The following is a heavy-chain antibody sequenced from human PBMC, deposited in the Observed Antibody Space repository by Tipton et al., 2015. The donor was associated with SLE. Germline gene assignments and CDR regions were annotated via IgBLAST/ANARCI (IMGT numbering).Heavy chain of an antibody. D-gene: IGHD4/OR15-4a*01. V-gene: IGHV4-59*01. CDR2: IYSGSS. Sequence: TLSLTCTVSGGSISTFFWSWIRQPPGKGLEWIGYIYSGSSYFNPSLRSRVSMSIDKSKNQFSLTMSSATAADTAVYYCARDDYGGQYWGQGTLVTVSS. CDR3: ARDDYGGQY. CDR1: GGSISTFF. J-gene: IGHJ4*02.